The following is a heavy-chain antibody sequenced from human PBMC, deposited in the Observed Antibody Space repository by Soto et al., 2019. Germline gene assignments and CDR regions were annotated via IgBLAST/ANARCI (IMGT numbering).Heavy chain of an antibody. CDR3: ASLWTVKGGHDY. J-gene: IGHJ4*02. CDR1: GGSISSSNW. V-gene: IGHV4-4*03. D-gene: IGHD4-17*01. Sequence: PPETLSLTCAVSGGSISSSNWWSWVRQPPGKGLEWIGEIYHSGSTNYNPSLKSRVTISVDKSKNQFSLKLSSVTAADTAVYYCASLWTVKGGHDYWGQGTLVTVSS. CDR2: IYHSGST.